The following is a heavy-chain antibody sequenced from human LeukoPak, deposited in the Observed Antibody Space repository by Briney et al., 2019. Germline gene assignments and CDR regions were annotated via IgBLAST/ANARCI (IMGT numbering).Heavy chain of an antibody. D-gene: IGHD6-13*01. V-gene: IGHV4-34*01. Sequence: SETLSLTCAVYGGSFSGYYWSWIRQPPGKGLEWIGEINHSGSTNYNPSLKSRVTISVDTSKNQFPLKLSSVTAADTAVYYCARGRLVAAAGTYYFDYWGQGTLVTVSS. J-gene: IGHJ4*02. CDR2: INHSGST. CDR1: GGSFSGYY. CDR3: ARGRLVAAAGTYYFDY.